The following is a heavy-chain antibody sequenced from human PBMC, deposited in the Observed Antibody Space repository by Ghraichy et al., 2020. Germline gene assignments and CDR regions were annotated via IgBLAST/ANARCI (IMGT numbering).Heavy chain of an antibody. CDR2: MYYSGST. J-gene: IGHJ6*02. CDR1: GGPMTGYY. Sequence: SQTLSLTCTVSGGPMTGYYWNWIRQSPGKELEWIGYMYYSGSTNYNPSLKRRVTVSIDTSKNPVSLKLTSMTAADTAVYYCARVRAEGHEFYYYYGIDVWGQGTSVTVSS. V-gene: IGHV4-59*01. D-gene: IGHD3-10*01. CDR3: ARVRAEGHEFYYYYGIDV.